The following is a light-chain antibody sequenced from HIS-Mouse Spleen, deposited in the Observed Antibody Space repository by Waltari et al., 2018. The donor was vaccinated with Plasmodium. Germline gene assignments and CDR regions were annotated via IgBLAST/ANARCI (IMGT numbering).Light chain of an antibody. J-gene: IGKJ4*01. CDR1: QSISSY. Sequence: DIKMTQSPSSLSASVGDRVTIPCRASQSISSYLNWDQQKPGKAPKLLIYAAASLQSGVPSRFSGSGSGTDFTLTISSLQPEDFATYYCQQSYSTPPTFGGGTKVEIK. CDR3: QQSYSTPPT. CDR2: AAA. V-gene: IGKV1-39*01.